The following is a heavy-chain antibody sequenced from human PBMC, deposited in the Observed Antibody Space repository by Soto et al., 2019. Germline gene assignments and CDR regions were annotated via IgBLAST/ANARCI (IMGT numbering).Heavy chain of an antibody. V-gene: IGHV3-73*01. CDR1: GFTFSGSA. J-gene: IGHJ6*03. Sequence: EVQLVESGGGLVQPGGSLKLSCAASGFTFSGSAMHWVRQASGKGLEWVGRIRSKGNNYATAYGASLKGRFTISRDDSKNTAYLQMTRLNTEDTAVYYCSRQASDFWSGKPQYYMDVWGKGTTVTVSS. D-gene: IGHD3-3*01. CDR3: SRQASDFWSGKPQYYMDV. CDR2: IRSKGNNYAT.